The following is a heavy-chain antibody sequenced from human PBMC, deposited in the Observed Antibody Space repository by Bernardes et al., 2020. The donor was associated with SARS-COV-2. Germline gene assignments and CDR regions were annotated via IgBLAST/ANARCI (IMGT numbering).Heavy chain of an antibody. Sequence: SETLSLTCTVSGGSVSSYYWTWIRQAPGKGLEWIGYIYYTGSTNSNPSLQSRVTISVDTSKNQFSLRLNSVTSADTAVYYCVKGGLRLGELWGSDWGQGTLVTVSS. D-gene: IGHD3-16*01. CDR1: GGSVSSYY. V-gene: IGHV4-59*02. J-gene: IGHJ4*02. CDR3: VKGGLRLGELWGSD. CDR2: IYYTGST.